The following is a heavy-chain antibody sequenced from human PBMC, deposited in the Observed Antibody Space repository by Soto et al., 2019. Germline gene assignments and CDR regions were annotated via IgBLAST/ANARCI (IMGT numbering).Heavy chain of an antibody. CDR2: ISHDGSHE. Sequence: PGGSLRLSCAASGLTFSTSAMHWVRQAPGKGLEWVAMISHDGSHEYYGDSVKGRFSVSRDNSHNILHLQMNSLRIEDTAVYFCARNTDHRSVRGWLDPWGQGTLVTVSS. CDR3: ARNTDHRSVRGWLDP. CDR1: GLTFSTSA. D-gene: IGHD3-10*01. V-gene: IGHV3-30-3*01. J-gene: IGHJ5*02.